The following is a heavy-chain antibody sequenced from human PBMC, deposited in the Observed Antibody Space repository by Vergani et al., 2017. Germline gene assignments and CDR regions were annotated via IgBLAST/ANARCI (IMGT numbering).Heavy chain of an antibody. J-gene: IGHJ5*02. V-gene: IGHV3-9*02. CDR1: GFTSAGYS. CDR2: VSWNSKSI. CDR3: AKDLGTSPRGGWSDP. Sequence: EVQLEESGGGLVRPGRSLRLSCVASGFTSAGYSMHWVRQAPGKGLEWGSGVSWNSKSIGYADSVKGRFTISRDNAKNSLYLQINRLRAEDTASYYCAKDLGTSPRGGWSDPWGQGTLVTVSS. D-gene: IGHD3-10*01.